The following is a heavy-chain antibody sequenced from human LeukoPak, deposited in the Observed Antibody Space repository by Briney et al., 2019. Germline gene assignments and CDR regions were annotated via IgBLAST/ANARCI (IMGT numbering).Heavy chain of an antibody. Sequence: PSETLCLTCAVYGGSFSGYYRSWVRQPPGKGLEWIGEINHSGSTNYNPSLKSRVTISVDTSKNQFSLKLTSVTAADTAVYYCASRYVSSEVVIIPTAKNSWFDPWGQGTLVTVSS. V-gene: IGHV4-34*01. CDR1: GGSFSGYY. CDR2: INHSGST. D-gene: IGHD3-3*01. J-gene: IGHJ5*02. CDR3: ASRYVSSEVVIIPTAKNSWFDP.